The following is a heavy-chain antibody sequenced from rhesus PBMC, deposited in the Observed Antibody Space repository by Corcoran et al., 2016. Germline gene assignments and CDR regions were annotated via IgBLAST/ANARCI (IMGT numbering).Heavy chain of an antibody. CDR3: ARDTAGTVRFDY. D-gene: IGHD5-24*01. V-gene: IGHV4-122*02. CDR2: ISYRGST. J-gene: IGHJ4*01. CDR1: GGSISSSYYY. Sequence: QVQLQESGPGLVKPSETLSLTCGVSGGSISSSYYYWRWIRQAPGKGLEWIGYISYRGSTSFNTSIKSRVTISSDSAKNQFSLRLTSVTAADTAVYYCARDTAGTVRFDYWGQGVLVTVSS.